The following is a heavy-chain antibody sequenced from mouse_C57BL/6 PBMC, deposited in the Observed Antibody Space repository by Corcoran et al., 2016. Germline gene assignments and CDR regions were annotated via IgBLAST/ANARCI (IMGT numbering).Heavy chain of an antibody. J-gene: IGHJ4*01. CDR1: GYTFTDYY. CDR3: ARGPVYAMDY. CDR2: INPNNGGT. V-gene: IGHV1-26*01. Sequence: EVQLQQSGPELVKPGASVKLSCKASGYTFTDYYMNWVKQSHGKSLEWIGDINPNNGGTSYNQKFKGKATLTVDKSSSTAYMELRSLTSEDSAVYYCARGPVYAMDYWGQGTSVTVSS.